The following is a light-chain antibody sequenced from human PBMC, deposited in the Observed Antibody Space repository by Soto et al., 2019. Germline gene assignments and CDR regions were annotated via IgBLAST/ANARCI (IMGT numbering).Light chain of an antibody. CDR2: SAT. Sequence: DIQMTQSPSTLSASVGDRVTITCRASQTTSSWLAWYQQKPGKAPKLLIYSATVLQSGVPSRFSGSGSGTDFTLTISRLQPEDSATYYCQQTYTIPWTFGQGTKVDIK. CDR3: QQTYTIPWT. J-gene: IGKJ1*01. CDR1: QTTSSW. V-gene: IGKV1-39*01.